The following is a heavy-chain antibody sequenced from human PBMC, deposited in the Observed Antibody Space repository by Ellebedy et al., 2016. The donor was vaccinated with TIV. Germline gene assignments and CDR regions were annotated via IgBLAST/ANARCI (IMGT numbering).Heavy chain of an antibody. Sequence: GESLKISCAASGFTFSSYAMSWVRQAPGKGLEWVSSISGSGVTTYYADSVKGRFTISRDIAKNTLYLQMNSLRAEDTAVYYCARDGESDYFDYWGQGTLVTVSS. J-gene: IGHJ4*02. D-gene: IGHD5-24*01. CDR1: GFTFSSYA. CDR2: ISGSGVTT. V-gene: IGHV3-23*01. CDR3: ARDGESDYFDY.